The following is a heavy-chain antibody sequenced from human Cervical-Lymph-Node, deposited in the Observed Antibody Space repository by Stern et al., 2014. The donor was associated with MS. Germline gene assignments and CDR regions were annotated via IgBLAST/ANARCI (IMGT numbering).Heavy chain of an antibody. CDR1: GGSFSGYY. V-gene: IGHV4-34*01. CDR3: ARASYSSGCPYYFDY. CDR2: INHSGST. J-gene: IGHJ4*02. Sequence: QVQLQQWGAGLLKPSETLSLTCAVYGGSFSGYYWSWIRQPPGKGLEWIGEINHSGSTNYNPSLKSRVTISVDTSKNQFSLKLSSVTAADTAVYYCARASYSSGCPYYFDYWGQGTLVTVSS. D-gene: IGHD6-19*01.